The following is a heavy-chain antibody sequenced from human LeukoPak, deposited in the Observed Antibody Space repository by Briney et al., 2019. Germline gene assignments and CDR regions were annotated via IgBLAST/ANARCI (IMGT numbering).Heavy chain of an antibody. CDR2: IYDSGST. CDR1: GDSINSNNYY. V-gene: IGHV4-39*02. Sequence: SETLSLTCTVSGDSINSNNYYWGWIRQPPGKGLEWIGSIYDSGSTYYNPSLKSRVTIAVDTSKNQFSLRLSSVTAADTAIYYCAREYGDSTTFPFDYWGQGTLVTVSS. J-gene: IGHJ4*02. CDR3: AREYGDSTTFPFDY. D-gene: IGHD4-17*01.